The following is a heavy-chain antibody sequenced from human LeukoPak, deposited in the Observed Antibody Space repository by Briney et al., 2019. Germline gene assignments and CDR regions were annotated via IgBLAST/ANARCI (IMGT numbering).Heavy chain of an antibody. CDR3: ARSYSRVGFDY. V-gene: IGHV3-7*04. CDR2: IKHDGSEK. Sequence: GGSLRLSCEASGFIFSSHWMSWVRQAPGKGLEWVANIKHDGSEKYYVDSVKGRFTISRDNAKNSLFLQMNSLRAEDTAVYYCARSYSRVGFDYWCQGTLVTVSS. CDR1: GFIFSSHW. J-gene: IGHJ4*02. D-gene: IGHD6-13*01.